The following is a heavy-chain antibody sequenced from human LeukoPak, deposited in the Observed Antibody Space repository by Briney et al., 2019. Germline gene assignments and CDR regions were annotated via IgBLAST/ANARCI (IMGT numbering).Heavy chain of an antibody. V-gene: IGHV3-7*01. J-gene: IGHJ4*02. CDR2: IKQDGSEK. Sequence: GGSLRLSCAASGFTFTKYWMTWVRQAPGKGLEWVANIKQDGSEKFYVDSVKGRFTISRNNAKNSLDLQINSLGAEDTAVYYCARGLDCRSTSCYLDNWGQGTLVTVSS. CDR1: GFTFTKYW. D-gene: IGHD2-2*01. CDR3: ARGLDCRSTSCYLDN.